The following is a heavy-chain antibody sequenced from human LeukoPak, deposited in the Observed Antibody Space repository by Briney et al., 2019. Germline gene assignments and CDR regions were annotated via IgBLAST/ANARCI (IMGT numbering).Heavy chain of an antibody. J-gene: IGHJ5*02. CDR1: GLTFSSYA. Sequence: PGGSLRLSCAASGLTFSSYAMSWVRQAPGKGLQWVANILASGSPTYYADSVKGRFIISRDNSKNTVYLQMNSLRVEDTAIYYCAKDLRPDGVDNFDHWGQGILVTVSS. V-gene: IGHV3-23*01. D-gene: IGHD2-8*01. CDR2: ILASGSPT. CDR3: AKDLRPDGVDNFDH.